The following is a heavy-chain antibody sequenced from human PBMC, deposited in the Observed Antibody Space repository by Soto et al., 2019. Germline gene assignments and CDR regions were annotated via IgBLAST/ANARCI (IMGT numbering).Heavy chain of an antibody. D-gene: IGHD2-2*01. Sequence: GGSLRLSCAASGFTFSSYAMSWVRQAPGKGLEWVSAISGSGGSTYYADSVKGRFTISRDNSKNTLYLQMSSLRAEDTAVYYCAKDCSSTSCYREGKHPNPFDPWGQGTLVTVSS. CDR2: ISGSGGST. V-gene: IGHV3-23*01. CDR3: AKDCSSTSCYREGKHPNPFDP. CDR1: GFTFSSYA. J-gene: IGHJ5*02.